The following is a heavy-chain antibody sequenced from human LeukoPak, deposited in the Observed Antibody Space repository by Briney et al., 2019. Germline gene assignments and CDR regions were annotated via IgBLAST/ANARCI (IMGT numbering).Heavy chain of an antibody. Sequence: GSSVKVSCKASGSTFSSYAISWVRQAPGQGLEWMGRIIPIFGTANYAQKFQGRVTITADKSTSTAYMELSSLRSEDTAVYYCAREEGYCSGGSCYSRFDYWGQGTLVTVSS. J-gene: IGHJ4*02. CDR1: GSTFSSYA. D-gene: IGHD2-15*01. CDR2: IIPIFGTA. CDR3: AREEGYCSGGSCYSRFDY. V-gene: IGHV1-69*06.